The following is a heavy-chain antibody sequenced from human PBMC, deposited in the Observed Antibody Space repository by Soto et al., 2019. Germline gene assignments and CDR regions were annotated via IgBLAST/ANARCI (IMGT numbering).Heavy chain of an antibody. CDR1: GGSISSYY. CDR3: ARQVTGFMVYAYDI. D-gene: IGHD3-10*01. V-gene: IGHV4-59*08. Sequence: SETLSLTCTVSGGSISSYYWSWIRQPPGKGLEWIGYIYYSGSTNYNPSLKSRVTISVDTSKNQFSLKLNSVAAADTAIYYCARQVTGFMVYAYDIGGQGTMVTVS. CDR2: IYYSGST. J-gene: IGHJ3*02.